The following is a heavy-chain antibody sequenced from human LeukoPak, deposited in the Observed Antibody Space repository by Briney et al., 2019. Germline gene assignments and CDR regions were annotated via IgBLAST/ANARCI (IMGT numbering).Heavy chain of an antibody. Sequence: PGGSLRLSCAASGFTFSSYGMQWVRQAPGKGLDWVAGIWYDGSNKNYADSVKGRFTISRDNAKNSLYLQMNSLRAEDTAVYYCARGYWGYFDSWGQGTLVTVSS. D-gene: IGHD7-27*01. V-gene: IGHV3-33*01. CDR1: GFTFSSYG. CDR3: ARGYWGYFDS. J-gene: IGHJ4*02. CDR2: IWYDGSNK.